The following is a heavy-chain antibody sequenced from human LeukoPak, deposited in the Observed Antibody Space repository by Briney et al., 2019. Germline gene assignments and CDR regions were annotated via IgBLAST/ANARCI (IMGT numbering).Heavy chain of an antibody. CDR2: ISSNGGST. J-gene: IGHJ4*02. CDR1: GFTFSNYP. Sequence: GGSLRLSCVVSGFTFSNYPMHWVRQAPGKGLEYVSAISSNGGSTYYANSVKGRFTISRDNSRNTLYLQMGSLRAEDTAVYYCARELGDWGQGTLVTVSS. V-gene: IGHV3-64*01. CDR3: ARELGD.